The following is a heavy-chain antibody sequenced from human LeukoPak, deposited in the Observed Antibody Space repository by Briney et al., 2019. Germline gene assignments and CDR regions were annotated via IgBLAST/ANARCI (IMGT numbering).Heavy chain of an antibody. V-gene: IGHV3-23*01. CDR3: ARTKRWLQLGTADY. CDR1: GFTFSSYA. CDR2: ISGSGGST. D-gene: IGHD5-24*01. Sequence: GGSLRLSCAASGFTFSSYAMSWVRQAPGKGLEWVSAISGSGGSTYYADSVKGRFTISRDNSKNTLYLQMNSLRAEDTAVYYRARTKRWLQLGTADYWGQGTLVTVSS. J-gene: IGHJ4*02.